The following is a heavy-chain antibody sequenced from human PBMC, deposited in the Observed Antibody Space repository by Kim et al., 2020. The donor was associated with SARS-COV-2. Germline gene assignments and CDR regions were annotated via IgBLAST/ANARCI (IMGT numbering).Heavy chain of an antibody. J-gene: IGHJ6*02. Sequence: SVKVSCKASGGTFSSYAISWVRQAPGQGLEWMGGIIPIFGTANYAQKFQGRVTITADESTSTAYMELSSLRSEDTAVYYCARGGYGIPDPTYYYYGMDVWGQGTTVTVSS. D-gene: IGHD5-12*01. CDR1: GGTFSSYA. V-gene: IGHV1-69*13. CDR2: IIPIFGTA. CDR3: ARGGYGIPDPTYYYYGMDV.